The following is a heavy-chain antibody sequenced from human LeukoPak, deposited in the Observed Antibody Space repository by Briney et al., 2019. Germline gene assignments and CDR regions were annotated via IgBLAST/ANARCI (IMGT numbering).Heavy chain of an antibody. V-gene: IGHV5-51*01. CDR2: IYPGDSDT. CDR3: ARHGEIVGAIYYFDS. D-gene: IGHD1-26*01. CDR1: GYSFTSYW. Sequence: GESLKISCKGSGYSFTSYWIGWVRQMPGKGLEWLGIIYPGDSDTRYNPSLQGQVTISADKSISAAYLQWSSLKASDTAMYYCARHGEIVGAIYYFDSWGQGTLVTVSS. J-gene: IGHJ4*02.